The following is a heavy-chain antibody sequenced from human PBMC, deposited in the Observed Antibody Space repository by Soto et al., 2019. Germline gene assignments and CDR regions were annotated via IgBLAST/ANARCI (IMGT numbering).Heavy chain of an antibody. CDR1: GFTFSSYA. Sequence: GGSLRLSCAASGFTFSSYAMHWVRQAPGKGLEWVAVISYDGSNKYYADSVKGRFTISRDNSKNTLYLQMNSLRAEDTAVYYCARGRINFGVVINYYYYYGMDVWGQGTTVTVSS. CDR2: ISYDGSNK. CDR3: ARGRINFGVVINYYYYYGMDV. V-gene: IGHV3-30*04. D-gene: IGHD3-3*01. J-gene: IGHJ6*02.